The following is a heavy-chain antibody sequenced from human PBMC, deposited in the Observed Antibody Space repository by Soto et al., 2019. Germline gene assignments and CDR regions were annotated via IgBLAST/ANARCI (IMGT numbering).Heavy chain of an antibody. CDR2: IYYSGST. CDR1: GGSVSSGSYY. V-gene: IGHV4-61*01. J-gene: IGHJ5*02. CDR3: ARDGSGRIAARLGWFDP. Sequence: SETLSLTCTVSGGSVSSGSYYWSWIRQPPGKGLEWIGYIYYSGSTNYNPSLKSRVTISVDTSKNQFSLKLSSVTAADTAVYYCARDGSGRIAARLGWFDPWAREPWSPSPQ. D-gene: IGHD6-6*01.